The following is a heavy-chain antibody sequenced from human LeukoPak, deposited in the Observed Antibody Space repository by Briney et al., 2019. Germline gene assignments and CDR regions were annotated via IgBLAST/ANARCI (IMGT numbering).Heavy chain of an antibody. V-gene: IGHV3-23*01. Sequence: PGGSLRLSCAASGFTFSSYAMSSVRQAPGKGLEWVSGISDSGGTTYYADSVKGRFTISRDNSKNTLYLQMNSLRAEDTAVYYCAKVRTYYYNGMDVWGQGTTATVSS. CDR2: ISDSGGTT. CDR1: GFTFSSYA. CDR3: AKVRTYYYNGMDV. J-gene: IGHJ6*02.